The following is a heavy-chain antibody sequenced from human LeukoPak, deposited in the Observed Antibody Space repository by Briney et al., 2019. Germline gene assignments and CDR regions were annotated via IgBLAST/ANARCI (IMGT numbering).Heavy chain of an antibody. CDR3: ARDGYYDSSGLFDY. D-gene: IGHD3-22*01. CDR2: ISSSSTI. V-gene: IGHV3-48*04. J-gene: IGHJ4*02. CDR1: GFTFSSYS. Sequence: GGSLRLSCAASGFTFSSYSMNWVRQAPGKGLEWVSYISSSSTIYYADSVKGRFTISRDNAKNSLYLQMNSLRAEDTAVYYCARDGYYDSSGLFDYWGQGTLVTVSS.